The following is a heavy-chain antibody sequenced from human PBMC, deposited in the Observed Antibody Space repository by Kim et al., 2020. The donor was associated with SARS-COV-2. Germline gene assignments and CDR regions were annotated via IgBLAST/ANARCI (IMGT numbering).Heavy chain of an antibody. V-gene: IGHV1-18*01. CDR3: ARGRGVGTPYYFDY. J-gene: IGHJ4*02. D-gene: IGHD2-21*02. CDR1: GYTFTSYG. CDR2: IGAYNANT. Sequence: ASVKVSCKASGYTFTSYGISWVRQAPGQGLEWMGWIGAYNANTNYAQKLQGRVTMTTDTSTSTAYMELRSLRSDDTAVYYCARGRGVGTPYYFDYWGQGTLVTVSS.